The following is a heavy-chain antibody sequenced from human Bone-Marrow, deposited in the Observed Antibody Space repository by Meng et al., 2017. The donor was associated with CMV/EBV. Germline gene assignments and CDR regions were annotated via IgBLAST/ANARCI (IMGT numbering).Heavy chain of an antibody. V-gene: IGHV1-45*01. CDR3: ARSAESGYYFDS. Sequence: SVKVSCKASGYTFTSYYMHWVRQAPGHAPEWMGRITIFNGDTNYAQKFQERVTISRDRSINTAYMELSSLRSEDSAMYFCARSAESGYYFDSWGQGTLVTVSS. J-gene: IGHJ4*02. CDR2: ITIFNGDT. CDR1: GYTFTSYY. D-gene: IGHD5-12*01.